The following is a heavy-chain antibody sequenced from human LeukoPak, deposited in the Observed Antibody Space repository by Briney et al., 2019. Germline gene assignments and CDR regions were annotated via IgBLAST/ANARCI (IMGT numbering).Heavy chain of an antibody. V-gene: IGHV3-23*01. CDR1: GFIFSSYA. J-gene: IGHJ5*02. CDR3: AKDWDIVVVPAASNWFDP. CDR2: ISGSGGST. D-gene: IGHD2-2*01. Sequence: TGGSLRLSCAASGFIFSSYAMSWVRQAPGKGLEWVSAISGSGGSTYYADSVKGRFTISRDNSKNTLYLQMNSLRAEDTAVYYCAKDWDIVVVPAASNWFDPWGQGTLVTVSS.